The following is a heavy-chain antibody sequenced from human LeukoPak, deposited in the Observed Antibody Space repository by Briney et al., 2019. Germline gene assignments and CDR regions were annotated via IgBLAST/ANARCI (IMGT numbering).Heavy chain of an antibody. D-gene: IGHD3-22*01. CDR3: ARETDYYDSSGYFRI. V-gene: IGHV4-61*02. Sequence: PSETLSLTCTVSGGSISSGSYYWRWIRQPAGKGLEWIGRIYTGGSTNYNPSLKSRVTISVDTSKNQFSLKLSSVTAADTAVYYCARETDYYDSSGYFRIWGQGTMVTVSS. J-gene: IGHJ3*02. CDR2: IYTGGST. CDR1: GGSISSGSYY.